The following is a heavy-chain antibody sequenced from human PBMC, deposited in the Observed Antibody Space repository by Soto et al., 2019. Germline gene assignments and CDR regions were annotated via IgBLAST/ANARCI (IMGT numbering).Heavy chain of an antibody. CDR1: GYTFTSYG. D-gene: IGHD5-12*01. CDR3: ARVQSGYDFAF. CDR2: ISAYNGNT. Sequence: QVQLVQSGAEVKKPGASVKVSCKASGYTFTSYGINWVRQAPGQGLEWMGWISAYNGNTHYAQKLQGRVTMTTDTSTSTADTTLRRLGVDDTAVYYCARVQSGYDFAFWGQGTLVTVSS. J-gene: IGHJ4*02. V-gene: IGHV1-18*01.